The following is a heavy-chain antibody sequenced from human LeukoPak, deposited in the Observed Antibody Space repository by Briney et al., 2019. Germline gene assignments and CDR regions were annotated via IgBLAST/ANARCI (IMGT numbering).Heavy chain of an antibody. Sequence: GGSLRLSCAASGFTFSSYSMNWVRQAPGKGLEWVSSISSSSSYIYYADSVKGRFTISRDNAKNSLYLQMYSLRAEDTVVYYCARAGRTVTNYWGQGTLVTVSS. J-gene: IGHJ4*02. CDR2: ISSSSSYI. V-gene: IGHV3-21*01. CDR3: ARAGRTVTNY. D-gene: IGHD4-17*01. CDR1: GFTFSSYS.